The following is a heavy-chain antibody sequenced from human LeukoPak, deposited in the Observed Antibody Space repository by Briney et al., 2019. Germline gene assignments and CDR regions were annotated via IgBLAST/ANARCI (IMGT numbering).Heavy chain of an antibody. Sequence: EALVKVSCKASGYTFTGYYMHWVRQAPGQGLEWMGWINANSGGTYYAQKFQGRVTMTSDTSISSAYMELSRLRSDDRAVYYCARDLYGGTSATFDYWGQGTLVTVSS. V-gene: IGHV1-2*02. CDR3: ARDLYGGTSATFDY. D-gene: IGHD4-23*01. CDR2: INANSGGT. J-gene: IGHJ4*02. CDR1: GYTFTGYY.